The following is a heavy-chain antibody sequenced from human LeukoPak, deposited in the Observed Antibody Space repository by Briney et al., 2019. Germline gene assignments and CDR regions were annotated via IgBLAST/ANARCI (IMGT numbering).Heavy chain of an antibody. V-gene: IGHV3-7*01. J-gene: IGHJ6*02. CDR3: ARVRVITPTYGMDV. CDR2: INPDGSEK. D-gene: IGHD4-23*01. CDR1: GFSFSSNW. Sequence: GGSLRLSCTASGFSFSSNWMTWVRQAPGKGLEWVGNINPDGSEKFYVDSVRGRFTISRDNSKNTLYLQMNSLRAEDTAVYYCARVRVITPTYGMDVWGQGTTVTVSS.